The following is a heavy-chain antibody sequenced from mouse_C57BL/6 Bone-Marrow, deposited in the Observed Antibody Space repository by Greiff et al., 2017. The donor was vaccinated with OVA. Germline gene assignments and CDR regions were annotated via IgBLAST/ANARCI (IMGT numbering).Heavy chain of an antibody. CDR1: GYTFTSYW. CDR3: ARYYPYYYAMDY. CDR2: IDPSDSYT. D-gene: IGHD1-1*01. V-gene: IGHV1-69*01. J-gene: IGHJ4*01. Sequence: QVHVKQPGAELVMPGASVKLSCKASGYTFTSYWMHWVKQRPGQGLEWIGEIDPSDSYTNYNQKFKGKSTLTVDKSSSTAYMQLSSLTSEDSAVYYCARYYPYYYAMDYWGQGTSVTVSS.